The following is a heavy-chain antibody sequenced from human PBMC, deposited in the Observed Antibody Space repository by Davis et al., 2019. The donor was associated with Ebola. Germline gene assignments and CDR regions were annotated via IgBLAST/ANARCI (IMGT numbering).Heavy chain of an antibody. D-gene: IGHD5-24*01. CDR2: MNPNSGNT. V-gene: IGHV1-18*01. Sequence: ASVKVSCKASGYTFTSYDINWVRQATGQGLEWMGWMNPNSGNTNYAQKLQGRVTMTTDTSTSTAYMELRSLRSDDTAVYYCARVSADGYNYWGQGTLVTVSS. CDR3: ARVSADGYNY. J-gene: IGHJ4*02. CDR1: GYTFTSYD.